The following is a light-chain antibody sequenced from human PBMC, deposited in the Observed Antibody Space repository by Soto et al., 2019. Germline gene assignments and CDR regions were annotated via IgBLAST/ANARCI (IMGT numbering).Light chain of an antibody. Sequence: DIQMTQSPSTLSASGGDRVTINCRASQSISSWLSWYQQKPGKAPKLLLYKASSLESVVPSRFSGSGSGKEFTLTISGLQPDDFSNHACQPYNHYPWTFGQGNKVEIK. CDR3: QPYNHYPWT. J-gene: IGKJ1*01. CDR2: KAS. V-gene: IGKV1-5*03. CDR1: QSISSW.